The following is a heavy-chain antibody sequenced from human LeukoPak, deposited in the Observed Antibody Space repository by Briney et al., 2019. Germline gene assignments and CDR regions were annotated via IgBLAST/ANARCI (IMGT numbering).Heavy chain of an antibody. J-gene: IGHJ4*02. CDR3: ARAYSSSWVVRD. CDR2: INWNGDSI. CDR1: GFTFDDYG. Sequence: GGSLRLSCAASGFTFDDYGMSWVRHAAGKGLEWVSGINWNGDSINYADSVKGRFTISRDNAKNSLYLQMNRLRPEDTALYYCARAYSSSWVVRDWGQGTLVTVSS. D-gene: IGHD6-13*01. V-gene: IGHV3-20*04.